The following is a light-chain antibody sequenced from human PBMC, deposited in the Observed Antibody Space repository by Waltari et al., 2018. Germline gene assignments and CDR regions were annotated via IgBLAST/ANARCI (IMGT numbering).Light chain of an antibody. J-gene: IGLJ2*01. CDR3: CSFAGSSPHVV. Sequence: QSALTQPASVSGSPGQSITLSCTGTSRDVGTYNLVSWYQHHPGKAPKLMIYESTKRPSGVSNRFSGSKSGNTASLTISGLQAEDEADYYCCSFAGSSPHVVLGGGTKLTVL. CDR2: EST. V-gene: IGLV2-23*01. CDR1: SRDVGTYNL.